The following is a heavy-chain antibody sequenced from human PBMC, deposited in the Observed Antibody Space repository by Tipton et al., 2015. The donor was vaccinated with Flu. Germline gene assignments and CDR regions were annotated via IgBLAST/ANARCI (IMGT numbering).Heavy chain of an antibody. CDR2: ISYDGSNK. CDR3: ARAGLEHAFDI. V-gene: IGHV3-30*03. Sequence: SLRLSCAASGFTVSSNYMSWVRQAPGKGLEWVAVISYDGSNKYYADSVKGRFTISRDNSKNTLYLQMNSLRAEDTAVYYCARAGLEHAFDIWGQGTMVTVSS. CDR1: GFTVSSNY. J-gene: IGHJ3*02.